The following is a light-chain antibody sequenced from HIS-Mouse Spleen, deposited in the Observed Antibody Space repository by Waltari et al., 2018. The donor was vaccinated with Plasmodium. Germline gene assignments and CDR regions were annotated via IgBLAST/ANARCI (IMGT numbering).Light chain of an antibody. CDR2: EDR. CDR3: YSTDSSGNHRV. V-gene: IGLV3-10*01. CDR1: AFPKKY. J-gene: IGLJ3*02. Sequence: SYELTQPPSVSVSPGHTARITCSGDAFPKKYAYWYQQKSGQAPVLVIYEDRKRPSGIPERFSGSSSGTMATLTISGAQVEDEADYYCYSTDSSGNHRVFGGGTKLTVL.